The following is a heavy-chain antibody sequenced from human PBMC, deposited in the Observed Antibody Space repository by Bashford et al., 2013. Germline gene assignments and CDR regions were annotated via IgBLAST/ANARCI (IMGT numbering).Heavy chain of an antibody. Sequence: WVRQMPGKGLEWMGILYPGDSDAKYNPSFQGQVAISVDTSISTAYLRLSSLKASDTATYFCARQGLREWANPNWFDPGAREPWSPSPQ. CDR2: LYPGDSDA. CDR3: ARQGLREWANPNWFDP. V-gene: IGHV5-51*01. J-gene: IGHJ5*02. D-gene: IGHD2-8*01.